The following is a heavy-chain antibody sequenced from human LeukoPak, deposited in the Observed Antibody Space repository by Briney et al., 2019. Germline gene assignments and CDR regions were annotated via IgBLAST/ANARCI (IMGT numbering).Heavy chain of an antibody. CDR2: INHGGST. J-gene: IGHJ4*02. Sequence: SETLSLTCAVYGGSFSGYYWSWLRQPPGKGLEWIGEINHGGSTNYNPSLKSRVTISVDTSKNQFSLKLSSVTAADTAVYYCARGQANSYYFDYWGQGTLVTVSS. CDR1: GGSFSGYY. CDR3: ARGQANSYYFDY. V-gene: IGHV4-34*01. D-gene: IGHD4/OR15-4a*01.